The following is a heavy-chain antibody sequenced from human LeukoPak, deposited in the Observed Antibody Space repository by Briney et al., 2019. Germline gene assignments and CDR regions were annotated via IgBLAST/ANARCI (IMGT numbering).Heavy chain of an antibody. CDR3: ARALSGNYYYYYMDV. V-gene: IGHV1-2*02. Sequence: ASVTVSFTASGYTFTVYYIHWVRQAPGQGLEWMGWNKTNSDITNSAQKFQARVTMTRDTSINTAYMDLSRLRSDDTAVYYCARALSGNYYYYYMDVWGKGTTVTVSS. CDR1: GYTFTVYY. J-gene: IGHJ6*03. CDR2: NKTNSDIT. D-gene: IGHD5-12*01.